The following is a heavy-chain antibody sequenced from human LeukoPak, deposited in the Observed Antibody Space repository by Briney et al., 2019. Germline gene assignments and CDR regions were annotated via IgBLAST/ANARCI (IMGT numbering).Heavy chain of an antibody. CDR2: INHSRST. D-gene: IGHD3-16*02. V-gene: IGHV4-34*01. CDR3: ARGLPRNPWGSYRYAFDF. J-gene: IGHJ4*02. CDR1: GESFSGFY. Sequence: SETLSLTCAVSGESFSGFYWSWIRQPPGKGLEWIGEINHSRSTTYNPSLKSRVTISVDTSKNQFSLRLTSVTAADTAVYYCARGLPRNPWGSYRYAFDFWGQGTLVTVSS.